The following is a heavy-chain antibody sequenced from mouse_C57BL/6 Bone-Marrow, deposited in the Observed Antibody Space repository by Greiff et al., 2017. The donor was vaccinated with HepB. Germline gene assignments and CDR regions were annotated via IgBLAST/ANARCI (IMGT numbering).Heavy chain of an antibody. V-gene: IGHV1-64*01. J-gene: IGHJ1*03. Sequence: QVQLQQPGAELVKPGASVTLSCKASGYTFTSYWLHWVKQRPGQGLEWIGMIHPNSGSTNYNEKFKSKATLTVDKSSSTAYMHVSSLTSEDSAVYYCERRLGVWGTGTAVTVTA. CDR2: IHPNSGST. CDR1: GYTFTSYW. CDR3: ERRLGV.